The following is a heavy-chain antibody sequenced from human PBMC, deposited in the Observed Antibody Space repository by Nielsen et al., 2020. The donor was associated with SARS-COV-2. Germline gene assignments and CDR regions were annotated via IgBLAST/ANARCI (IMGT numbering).Heavy chain of an antibody. CDR3: ARVGAVASWYFDL. V-gene: IGHV3-21*01. D-gene: IGHD6-19*01. CDR1: GFTFSSYS. CDR2: ISSSSSYI. Sequence: GESLKISCAASGFTFSSYSMNWVRQAPGKGLEWVSSISSSSSYIYYADSVKGRFTISRDNAKNSLYLQMNSLRAEDTAVYYCARVGAVASWYFDLWGRDTLVTVSS. J-gene: IGHJ2*01.